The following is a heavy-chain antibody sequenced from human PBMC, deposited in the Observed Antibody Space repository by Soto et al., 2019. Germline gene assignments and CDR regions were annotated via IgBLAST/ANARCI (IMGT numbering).Heavy chain of an antibody. CDR1: GGSISSYY. Sequence: SETLSLTCTVSGGSISSYYWSWIRQPAGKGLEWIGRIYTSGSTNYNPSLKSRVTMSVDTSKNQFSLKLSSVTAADTAVYYCARDRYGSEQENWFDPCGQGTLVTVSS. D-gene: IGHD3-10*01. CDR2: IYTSGST. V-gene: IGHV4-4*07. J-gene: IGHJ5*02. CDR3: ARDRYGSEQENWFDP.